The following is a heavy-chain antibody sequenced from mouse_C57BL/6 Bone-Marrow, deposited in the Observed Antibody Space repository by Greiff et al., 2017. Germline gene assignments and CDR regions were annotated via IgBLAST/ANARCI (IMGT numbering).Heavy chain of an antibody. Sequence: QVQLKQPGAELVKPGASVKLSCKASGYTFTSYWMQWVKQRPGQGLEWIGEIDPSDSYTNYNQKFKGNATWAVDTSSSTAYMQPSSLTSEDSAVYYCARDGYHWYFDVWGTGTTVTVSS. CDR3: ARDGYHWYFDV. CDR1: GYTFTSYW. D-gene: IGHD2-3*01. V-gene: IGHV1-50*01. CDR2: IDPSDSYT. J-gene: IGHJ1*03.